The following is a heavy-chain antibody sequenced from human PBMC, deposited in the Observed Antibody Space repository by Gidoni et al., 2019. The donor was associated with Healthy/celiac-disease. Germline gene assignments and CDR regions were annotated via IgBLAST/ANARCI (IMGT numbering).Heavy chain of an antibody. Sequence: EVPLLESGGGLVPPGGSLRLSCAASGFTFSSYAMSWVRQAPGKGLEWVSAISGSGGSTYYADSVKGRFTISRDNSKNTLYLQMNSLRAEDTAVYYCAKAEWELFAFDYWGQGTLVTVSS. V-gene: IGHV3-23*01. D-gene: IGHD1-26*01. J-gene: IGHJ4*02. CDR3: AKAEWELFAFDY. CDR2: ISGSGGST. CDR1: GFTFSSYA.